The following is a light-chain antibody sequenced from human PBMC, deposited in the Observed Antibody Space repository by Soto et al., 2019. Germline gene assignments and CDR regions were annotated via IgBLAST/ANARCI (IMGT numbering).Light chain of an antibody. CDR2: DAS. Sequence: DIQMTQSPSTLSASVGDRITITCRASQSVSRRLAWFQQKPGKAPKLLIYDASGLERGVPSRFSGRGSGTEFTLTLSTRHPDDCATYTCHTYTGYCLHTFGQGTKLEIK. J-gene: IGKJ2*01. CDR3: HTYTGYCLHT. CDR1: QSVSRR. V-gene: IGKV1-5*01.